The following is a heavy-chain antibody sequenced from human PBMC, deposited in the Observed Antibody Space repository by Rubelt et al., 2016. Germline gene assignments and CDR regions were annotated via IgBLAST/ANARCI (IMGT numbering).Heavy chain of an antibody. D-gene: IGHD6-25*01. CDR3: ARVRSSATMAPYYFDY. CDR1: GGSISSYY. J-gene: IGHJ4*02. V-gene: IGHV4-59*08. CDR2: VHYSGST. Sequence: GLVKPSETLSLTCTVSGGSISSYYWSWIRQPPGKGLEWIGYVHYSGSTDYNPSLKSRVTISVDTSKKQFSLKVRSVTAADTAVYYCARVRSSATMAPYYFDYWGQGTLVTVSS.